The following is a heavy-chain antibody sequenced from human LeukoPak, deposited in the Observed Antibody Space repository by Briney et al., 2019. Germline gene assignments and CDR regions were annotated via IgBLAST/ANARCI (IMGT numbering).Heavy chain of an antibody. CDR3: ARSRGSGSYYYYGMDV. V-gene: IGHV3-74*01. J-gene: IGHJ6*04. D-gene: IGHD3-10*01. CDR1: GFTFSSYW. CDR2: INSDGSST. Sequence: GGSPRLSCAASGFTFSSYWMHWVRQAPGKGLVWVSRINSDGSSTSYADSVKGRFTISRDNAKNTLYLQMNSLRAEDTAVYYCARSRGSGSYYYYGMDVWGKGTTVTVSS.